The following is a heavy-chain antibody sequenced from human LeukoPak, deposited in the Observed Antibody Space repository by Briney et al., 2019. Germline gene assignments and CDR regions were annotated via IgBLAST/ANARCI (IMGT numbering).Heavy chain of an antibody. CDR1: VFTFSSYW. CDR3: ARDQGYSDAFDI. Sequence: GGSLRLSCAASVFTFSSYWMHWVRQAPGKGLVWVSRINSDGSSTSYADSVKGRFTISRDNAKNTLYLQMNSLRAEDTAVYYCARDQGYSDAFDIWGQGTMVTVSS. J-gene: IGHJ3*02. V-gene: IGHV3-74*01. D-gene: IGHD5-18*01. CDR2: INSDGSST.